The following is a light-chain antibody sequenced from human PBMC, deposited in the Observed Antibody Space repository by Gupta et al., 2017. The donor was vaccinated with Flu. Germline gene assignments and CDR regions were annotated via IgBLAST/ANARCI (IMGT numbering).Light chain of an antibody. J-gene: IGLJ2*01. CDR2: SND. V-gene: IGLV1-47*01. CDR3: AAWDDSRSGPV. Sequence: QSLLTQPPSASGTPGQRVTISCSGSSSNIGSNYVYWYQQLPGPAPNLLIYSNDQRPSGVPDRFSGSKSGASASLAISGLRSEDEADYYCAAWDDSRSGPVFGGGTKVTV. CDR1: SSNIGSNY.